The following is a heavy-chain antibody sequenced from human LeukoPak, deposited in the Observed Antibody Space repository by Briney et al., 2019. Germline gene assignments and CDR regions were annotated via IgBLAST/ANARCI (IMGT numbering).Heavy chain of an antibody. CDR1: GGSISSGDYY. CDR2: IYYSGST. J-gene: IGHJ5*02. CDR3: ASITIFGVVPT. V-gene: IGHV4-30-4*01. Sequence: SQTLSLTCTVSGGSISSGDYYWSWLRQPPGKGLEWIGYIYYSGSTYYNPSLKSRVTISVDTSKNQFSLKLSSVTAADTAVYYCASITIFGVVPTWGQGTLVTVSS. D-gene: IGHD3-3*01.